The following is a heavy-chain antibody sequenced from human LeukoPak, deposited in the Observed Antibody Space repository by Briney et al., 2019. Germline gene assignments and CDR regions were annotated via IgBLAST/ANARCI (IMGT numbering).Heavy chain of an antibody. CDR2: MNPNSGNT. J-gene: IGHJ5*02. D-gene: IGHD6-6*01. V-gene: IGHV1-8*03. CDR1: GYTFTSYD. Sequence: GASVKVSCKASGYTFTSYDINWVRQATGQGLEWMGWMNPNSGNTGYAQKFQGRVTITRNTSISTAYMELSSLRSEDTAVYYCARRVVAARRKGNWFDPWGQGTLVTVSS. CDR3: ARRVVAARRKGNWFDP.